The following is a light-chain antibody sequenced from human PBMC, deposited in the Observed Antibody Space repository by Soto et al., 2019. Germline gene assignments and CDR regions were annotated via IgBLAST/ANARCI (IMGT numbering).Light chain of an antibody. CDR3: TSFPETNILV. Sequence: QSALTQPPSASGSPGQSATISCTGTSSDVGGYNYVSWYQQHPGKAPKLMIYEVSKRPSGVPDRFSGSKSGNTASLTVSGLQAEDGAVYYSTSFPETNILVFGGGTQLPVL. CDR1: SSDVGGYNY. J-gene: IGLJ2*01. CDR2: EVS. V-gene: IGLV2-8*01.